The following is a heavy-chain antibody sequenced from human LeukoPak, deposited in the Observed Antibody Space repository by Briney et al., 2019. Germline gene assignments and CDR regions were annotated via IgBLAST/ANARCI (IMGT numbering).Heavy chain of an antibody. V-gene: IGHV3-11*01. CDR1: GFTFSDYY. CDR2: ISSSGSTI. Sequence: SGGSLRLSCAASGFTFSDYYMSWIRQAPGKGLEWVSYISSSGSTIYYADSVKGRFTISRDNAKNSLYLQMNSLRAEDTAVYYCARAYGSGSYYLVLYHYYGMDVWGQGTTVTVSS. CDR3: ARAYGSGSYYLVLYHYYGMDV. J-gene: IGHJ6*02. D-gene: IGHD3-10*01.